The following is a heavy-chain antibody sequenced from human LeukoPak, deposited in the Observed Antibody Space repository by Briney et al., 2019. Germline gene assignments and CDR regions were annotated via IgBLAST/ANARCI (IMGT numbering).Heavy chain of an antibody. Sequence: GGSLRLSCTASGFSFSSYTMHWVRQAPGKGLEYVSAIISRGGNTHYTDSVKGRFTISRDNSKNTLYLQMGSLRPDDMAVYYCARVKMGATVSDYYYYYMDVWGKGTTVTVSS. V-gene: IGHV3-64*02. CDR3: ARVKMGATVSDYYYYYMDV. CDR1: GFSFSSYT. CDR2: IISRGGNT. J-gene: IGHJ6*03. D-gene: IGHD1-26*01.